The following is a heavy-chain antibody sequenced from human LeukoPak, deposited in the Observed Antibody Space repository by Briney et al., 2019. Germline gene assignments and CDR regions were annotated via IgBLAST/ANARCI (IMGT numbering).Heavy chain of an antibody. Sequence: SETLSLTCTVSGGSISDYYWSWIRQPPGKGLEWIGYIYYSGSTNFNPSLKSRVTISVDTSKNQFSLKLTPVTAADTAIYYCARLIPPYYFDSWGQGTHVTVSS. V-gene: IGHV4-59*08. J-gene: IGHJ4*02. CDR2: IYYSGST. CDR3: ARLIPPYYFDS. D-gene: IGHD3-16*01. CDR1: GGSISDYY.